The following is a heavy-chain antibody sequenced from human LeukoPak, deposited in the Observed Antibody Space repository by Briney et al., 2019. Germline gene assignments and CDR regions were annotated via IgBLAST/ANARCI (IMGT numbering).Heavy chain of an antibody. CDR3: LNSFCSGGSCYP. CDR2: IYYSGST. CDR1: GGSISSYY. D-gene: IGHD2-15*01. Sequence: PSETLSLTCTVSGGSISSYYWSWIRQPPGKGLEWIGYIYYSGSTNYTPSLKSRVTISVDTSKNQFSLKLSSVTAADTAVYYCLNSFCSGGSCYPWGQGTMVTVSS. J-gene: IGHJ3*01. V-gene: IGHV4-59*01.